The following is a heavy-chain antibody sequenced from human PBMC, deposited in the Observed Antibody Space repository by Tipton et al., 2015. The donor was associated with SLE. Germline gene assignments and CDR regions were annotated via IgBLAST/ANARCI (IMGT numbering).Heavy chain of an antibody. J-gene: IGHJ4*02. CDR1: GGSISSYY. CDR2: INHSGST. D-gene: IGHD2-2*01. Sequence: TLSLTCTVSGGSISSYYWSWIRQPPGKGLEWIGEINHSGSTNYNPSLKSRVTISVDTSKNQFSLKLSSVTAADTAVYYCARAYAGDVDYWGQGTLVTVSS. CDR3: ARAYAGDVDY. V-gene: IGHV4-34*01.